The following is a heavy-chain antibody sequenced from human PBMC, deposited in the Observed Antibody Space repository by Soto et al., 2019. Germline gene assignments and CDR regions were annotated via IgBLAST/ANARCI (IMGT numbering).Heavy chain of an antibody. J-gene: IGHJ5*02. CDR1: GFTFGDYA. Sequence: GGSLRLSCTASGFTFGDYAMGWFRQAPGKGLEWVGFIRSKAYGGTTEYAASVKGRFTISRDDSKSIAYLQMNSLKTEDTAVYYCTREYYDFWSGYYTYNWFDPWGQGTLVTVSS. V-gene: IGHV3-49*03. D-gene: IGHD3-3*01. CDR2: IRSKAYGGTT. CDR3: TREYYDFWSGYYTYNWFDP.